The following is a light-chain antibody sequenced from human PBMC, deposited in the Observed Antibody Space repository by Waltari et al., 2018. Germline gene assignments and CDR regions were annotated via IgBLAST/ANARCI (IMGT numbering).Light chain of an antibody. CDR2: EAS. V-gene: IGKV1-5*03. CDR1: QSVSDW. Sequence: DIQMTQSPSTLSASVGDTVTIPCRASQSVSDWLAWYQHKPGKAPKVLIYEASSLKSGVPSMFSGSGSGTEFTLTISSLQPDDFATYYCQQYNDYGTWTFGQGTKVEIK. J-gene: IGKJ1*01. CDR3: QQYNDYGTWT.